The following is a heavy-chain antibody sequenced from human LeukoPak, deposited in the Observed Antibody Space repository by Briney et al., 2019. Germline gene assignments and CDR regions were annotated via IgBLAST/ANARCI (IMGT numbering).Heavy chain of an antibody. D-gene: IGHD2-8*01. CDR2: VSLSGLT. Sequence: PAETLSRTCEVSGGSISSTNGCRCGRQPSRQDMEWIGEVSLSGLTNYNPSLSSRVIMALDTSKNHLSLHLTSVTAADTAVYYCSRENGAFSPFGYWGQGYLVTVLS. CDR3: SRENGAFSPFGY. CDR1: GGSISSTNG. V-gene: IGHV4-4*02. J-gene: IGHJ4*02.